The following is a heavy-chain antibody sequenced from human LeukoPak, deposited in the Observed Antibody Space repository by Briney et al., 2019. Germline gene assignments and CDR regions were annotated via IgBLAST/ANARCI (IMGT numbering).Heavy chain of an antibody. CDR1: GGSISSYY. Sequence: SETLSLTCTVSGGSISSYYWSWIRQPAGKGLEWIGRIYTSGSTNYNPSLKSRVTMSVDTSKNQFSLKLSSVTAADTAVYYCARTKPTWYYYYYMDVWGKGTTVTISS. CDR3: ARTKPTWYYYYYMDV. V-gene: IGHV4-4*07. J-gene: IGHJ6*03. CDR2: IYTSGST.